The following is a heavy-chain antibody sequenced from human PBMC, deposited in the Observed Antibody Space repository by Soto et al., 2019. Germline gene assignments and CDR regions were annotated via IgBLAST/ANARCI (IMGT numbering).Heavy chain of an antibody. CDR3: ARVPRRRERYYFDY. CDR1: GGSISSGGYY. J-gene: IGHJ4*02. Sequence: QVQLQESGPGLVKPTQTLSLTCTVSGGSISSGGYYWSWIRQHPGKGLEWIGYIYYSGSTYYNPSLKSRVTISVDTSKNQFSLKLSSVTAADTAVYYCARVPRRRERYYFDYWGQGTLVTVSS. V-gene: IGHV4-31*03. CDR2: IYYSGST. D-gene: IGHD1-26*01.